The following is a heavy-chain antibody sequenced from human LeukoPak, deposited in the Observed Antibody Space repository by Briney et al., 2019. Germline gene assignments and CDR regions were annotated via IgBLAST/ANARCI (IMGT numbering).Heavy chain of an antibody. CDR3: ANFDWPTGDFDI. D-gene: IGHD3-9*01. J-gene: IGHJ3*02. CDR1: GSTFGDYA. Sequence: GVLRLSCTASGSTFGDYAMSWFRQAPGKGLEWVALIRAKASGGTTEYAASVKARFTISRDDSKSIAYLQMNDLKIEDTAVYYCANFDWPTGDFDIWGQGTMVTVSS. CDR2: IRAKASGGTT. V-gene: IGHV3-49*03.